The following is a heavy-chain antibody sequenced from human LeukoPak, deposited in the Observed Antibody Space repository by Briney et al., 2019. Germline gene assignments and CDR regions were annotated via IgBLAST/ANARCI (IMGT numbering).Heavy chain of an antibody. CDR3: ARGLRWLLLTAPGY. J-gene: IGHJ4*02. Sequence: GASVKVSCKASGYTFTGYYMHWVRQAPGQGLEWMGWMNPNSGNTGYAQKFQGRVTMTRNTSISTAYMELSSLRSEDTAVYYCARGLRWLLLTAPGYWGQGTLVTVSS. CDR2: MNPNSGNT. CDR1: GYTFTGYY. D-gene: IGHD3-22*01. V-gene: IGHV1-8*02.